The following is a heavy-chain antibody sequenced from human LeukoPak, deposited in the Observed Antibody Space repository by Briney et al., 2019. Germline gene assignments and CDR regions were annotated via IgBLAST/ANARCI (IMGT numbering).Heavy chain of an antibody. CDR1: GFTLINSP. Sequence: PGGSLRLSCAASGFTLINSPMQWVRQAPGKGLEWVSVISGSGGNTYYADSVKGRFTISRDNSKDTLFLQMNSLRAEDTAVYYCAKVTSWSFTWGQGTLVTVSS. D-gene: IGHD2-2*01. CDR2: ISGSGGNT. V-gene: IGHV3-23*01. CDR3: AKVTSWSFT. J-gene: IGHJ5*02.